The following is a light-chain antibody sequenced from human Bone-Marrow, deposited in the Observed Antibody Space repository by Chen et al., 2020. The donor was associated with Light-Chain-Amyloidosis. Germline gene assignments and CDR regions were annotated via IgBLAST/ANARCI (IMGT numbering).Light chain of an antibody. CDR3: QSADSSGTYEVI. CDR2: REN. Sequence: SYELTQPPSVSVSQGETARITCSGDDLPTKYAYWYQQKPGQAPVLVIHRENARPSGISERFSGSSSGTTATLTISGVQAEDEADYHCQSADSSGTYEVIFGGGTKLTVL. V-gene: IGLV3-25*03. CDR1: DLPTKY. J-gene: IGLJ2*01.